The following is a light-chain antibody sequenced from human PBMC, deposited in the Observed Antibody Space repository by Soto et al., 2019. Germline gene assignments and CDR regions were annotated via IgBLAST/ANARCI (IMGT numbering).Light chain of an antibody. CDR3: QQYNKWPRT. CDR2: DAS. Sequence: EVVMTQSSATLSESPGERVTLSCRASQSVSSNLVWYHQKPGQAPRLLIYDASTRATGIPARYSGSGSGTEFNFTISSLQSEDFAVYFFQQYNKWPRTFGQGTKVDI. V-gene: IGKV3-15*01. J-gene: IGKJ1*01. CDR1: QSVSSN.